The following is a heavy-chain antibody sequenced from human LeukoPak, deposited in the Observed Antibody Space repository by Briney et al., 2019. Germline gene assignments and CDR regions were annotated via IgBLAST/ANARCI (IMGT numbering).Heavy chain of an antibody. J-gene: IGHJ4*02. Sequence: ASVKVSCKASGYTFTGYYMHWVRQAPGQGLEWMGWINPNSGGTNYAQKFQGRVTMTRDTSISTAYMELSRLRSDDTAVYYCARPLLRNYYFDYWGQGTLVTVSS. D-gene: IGHD1-14*01. CDR1: GYTFTGYY. CDR3: ARPLLRNYYFDY. V-gene: IGHV1-2*02. CDR2: INPNSGGT.